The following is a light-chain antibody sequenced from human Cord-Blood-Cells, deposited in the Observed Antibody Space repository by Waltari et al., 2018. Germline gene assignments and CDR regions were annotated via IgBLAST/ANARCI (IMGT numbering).Light chain of an antibody. CDR3: QHYNNVLWT. J-gene: IGKJ1*01. Sequence: EIVMTQSPAPLSVSPAERATLTCRASQSVSSNLAWYQQKPAQAPRLLIYGASTRATGSPARCSGSGSGTEYTLAIRSVRSVDFAVYYCQHYNNVLWTFGQGTKVEIK. CDR1: QSVSSN. CDR2: GAS. V-gene: IGKV3-15*01.